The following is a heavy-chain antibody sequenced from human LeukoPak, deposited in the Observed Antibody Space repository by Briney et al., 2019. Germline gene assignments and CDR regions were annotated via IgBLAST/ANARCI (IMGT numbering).Heavy chain of an antibody. J-gene: IGHJ4*02. CDR1: GFTFSRNE. CDR2: INRGYTI. V-gene: IGHV3-48*03. D-gene: IGHD5/OR15-5a*01. CDR3: VSSLSGVWAPVDGY. Sequence: GGSLRLSCAASGFTFSRNEMNWVRQAPGKGLEWLSHINRGYTIHYADSVKGRFTISRDNAKNSLYLQMNSLRADDTAVYYCVSSLSGVWAPVDGYWGQGTLVTVSS.